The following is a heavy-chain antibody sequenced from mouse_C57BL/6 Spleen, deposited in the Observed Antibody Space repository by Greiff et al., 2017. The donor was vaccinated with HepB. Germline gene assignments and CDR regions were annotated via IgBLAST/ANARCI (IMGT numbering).Heavy chain of an antibody. D-gene: IGHD1-1*01. V-gene: IGHV1-52*01. CDR1: GYTFTSYW. CDR3: AREGVYYGSNYAMDY. CDR2: IDPSDSET. J-gene: IGHJ4*01. Sequence: VQLQQPGAELVRPGSSVKLSCKASGYTFTSYWMHWVKQRPIQGLEWIGNIDPSDSETHYNQKFKDKATLTVDKSSSTAYMQLSSLTSEDSAVYYCAREGVYYGSNYAMDYWGQGTSVTVSS.